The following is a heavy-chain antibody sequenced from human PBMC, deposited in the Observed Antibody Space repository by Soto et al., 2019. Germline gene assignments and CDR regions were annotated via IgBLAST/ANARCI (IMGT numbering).Heavy chain of an antibody. CDR3: AKTEGYTIFGVVIPYYYGMDV. CDR1: GFTFSSYG. CDR2: ISYDGSNK. J-gene: IGHJ6*02. Sequence: QVQLVESGGGVVQPGRSLRLSCAASGFTFSSYGMHWVRQAPGKGLEWVAVISYDGSNKYYADSVKGRFTISRDNSKNXLXLXXNSLRAEDTAVYYCAKTEGYTIFGVVIPYYYGMDVWGQGTTVTVSS. V-gene: IGHV3-30*18. D-gene: IGHD3-3*01.